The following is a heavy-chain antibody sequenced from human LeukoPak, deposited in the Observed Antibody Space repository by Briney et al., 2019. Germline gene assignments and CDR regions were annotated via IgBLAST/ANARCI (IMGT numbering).Heavy chain of an antibody. Sequence: GGSLRLSCEAAGFTFSNYGMSWVRQAPGKGLEWVSAISRRGGSAYYAESVKGRCTISRDNSRNTVYLQMNSLRAEDTALYFCGKDPNGDYVGAFDFWGPGTMVTVSS. CDR1: GFTFSNYG. V-gene: IGHV3-23*01. J-gene: IGHJ3*01. CDR2: ISRRGGSA. CDR3: GKDPNGDYVGAFDF. D-gene: IGHD4-17*01.